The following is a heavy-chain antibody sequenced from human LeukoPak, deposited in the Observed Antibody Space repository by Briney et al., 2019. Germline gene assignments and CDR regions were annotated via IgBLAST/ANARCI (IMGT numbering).Heavy chain of an antibody. CDR2: ITGRSSTI. CDR1: GFTFSSYS. V-gene: IGHV3-48*02. CDR3: ARHRGRYYSDALDM. J-gene: IGHJ3*02. D-gene: IGHD1-26*01. Sequence: GGSLRLSCAASGFTFSSYSMNWVRQAPGKGLECVSYITGRSSTIYYADSVKGRFTMSRENAKNSLYLQMNSLRDEDTTVYYCARHRGRYYSDALDMWGEGTVVTVSS.